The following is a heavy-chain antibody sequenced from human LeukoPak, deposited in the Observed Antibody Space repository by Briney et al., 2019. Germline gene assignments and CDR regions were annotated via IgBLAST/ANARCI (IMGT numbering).Heavy chain of an antibody. V-gene: IGHV3-23*01. D-gene: IGHD4-17*01. CDR2: VGGDEKT. Sequence: GGSLRLSCAASGFTFSGNAMSWVRQAPGRGLEWVSGVGGDEKTHYADFVRGRFTISRDNSKNTVFLQMNSLTVEDTAVYYCAKNGGHPTENYYMDAWGKGTTVTVSS. J-gene: IGHJ6*03. CDR3: AKNGGHPTENYYMDA. CDR1: GFTFSGNA.